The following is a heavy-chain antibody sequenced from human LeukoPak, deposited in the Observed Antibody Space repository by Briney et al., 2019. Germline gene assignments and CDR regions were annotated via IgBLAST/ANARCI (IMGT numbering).Heavy chain of an antibody. J-gene: IGHJ5*02. D-gene: IGHD2-15*01. Sequence: PSETLSLTCNVSGVTISTYYWTWIRQPPGKGLEWIGYIYYNGATKYNPSLKSRVTISVDMSKNQFSLDLRSVTAADTAVYCASGLGYCSGGSCYPNWFNPWGQGTLVTVSS. CDR3: SGLGYCSGGSCYPNWFNP. CDR1: GVTISTYY. V-gene: IGHV4-59*01. CDR2: IYYNGAT.